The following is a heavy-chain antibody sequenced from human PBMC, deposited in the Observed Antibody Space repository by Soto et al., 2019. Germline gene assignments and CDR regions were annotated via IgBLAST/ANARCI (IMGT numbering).Heavy chain of an antibody. CDR1: GFTFSSYG. J-gene: IGHJ6*03. D-gene: IGHD2-2*01. CDR2: IWYDGSNK. V-gene: IGHV3-33*01. CDR3: ARDPPQRYCSSTSCLLYYYYYYMDV. Sequence: PGGSLRLSCAASGFTFSSYGMHCVRQAPGKGLEWVAVIWYDGSNKYYADSVKCRFTISRDNSKNTLYLQMNSQRAEDTAVYFCARDPPQRYCSSTSCLLYYYYYYMDVWGKGT.